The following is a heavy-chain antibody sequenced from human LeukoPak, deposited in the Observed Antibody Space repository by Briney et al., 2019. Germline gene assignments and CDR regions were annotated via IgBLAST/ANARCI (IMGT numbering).Heavy chain of an antibody. CDR3: ARHQRWYYYDSSGYYSRDY. V-gene: IGHV3-30-3*01. Sequence: PGGSLRLSCAASGFTYSSYAMSWVRQAPGKGLEWVAVISYDGSNKYYADSVKGRFTISRDNSKNTLYLQMNSLRAEDTAVYYCARHQRWYYYDSSGYYSRDYWGQGTLVTVSS. CDR1: GFTYSSYA. J-gene: IGHJ4*02. D-gene: IGHD3-22*01. CDR2: ISYDGSNK.